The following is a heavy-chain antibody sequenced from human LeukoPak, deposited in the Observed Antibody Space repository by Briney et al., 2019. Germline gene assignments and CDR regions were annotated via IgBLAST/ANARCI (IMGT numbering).Heavy chain of an antibody. D-gene: IGHD3-16*02. Sequence: GGSLRLSCAASGFTFSDYYMSWIRQAPGKGLEWVSYISSRGSSIYYADSVKGRFTISRDNAKKSLYLQMNTLRAEDTAVYYCVRRYMATSAEDFDYWGQGTLVTVFS. CDR3: VRRYMATSAEDFDY. J-gene: IGHJ4*02. V-gene: IGHV3-11*04. CDR2: ISSRGSSI. CDR1: GFTFSDYY.